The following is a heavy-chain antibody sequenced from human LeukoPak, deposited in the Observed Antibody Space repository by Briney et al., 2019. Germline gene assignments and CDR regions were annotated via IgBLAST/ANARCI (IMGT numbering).Heavy chain of an antibody. CDR1: GFTFSNYA. D-gene: IGHD2-15*01. CDR3: AKGISGTSYSSLDH. V-gene: IGHV3-23*01. Sequence: GGSLRLSCGASGFTFSNYAMHWVRQAPGKGLEWVSVLSSSGDTTNYADSVKGRFTISRDISKNTLYLQMNSLRAEDTALYYCAKGISGTSYSSLDHWGQGALVTVSS. CDR2: LSSSGDTT. J-gene: IGHJ4*02.